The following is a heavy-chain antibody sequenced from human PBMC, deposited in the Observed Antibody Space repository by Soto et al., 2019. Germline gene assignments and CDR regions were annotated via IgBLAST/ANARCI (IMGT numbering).Heavy chain of an antibody. V-gene: IGHV3-23*01. Sequence: EVQLLESGGGFIQPGGSLRLSCAASGFTFNSYPMSWVRQAPGKGLEWVSGISDVGGSTSYADSVKGRFTISRDNSKNTLFLQMNVLRVEDTAVYYCAKDGGYNCFDYWSQGTLVTVSS. CDR1: GFTFNSYP. J-gene: IGHJ4*02. D-gene: IGHD5-12*01. CDR3: AKDGGYNCFDY. CDR2: ISDVGGST.